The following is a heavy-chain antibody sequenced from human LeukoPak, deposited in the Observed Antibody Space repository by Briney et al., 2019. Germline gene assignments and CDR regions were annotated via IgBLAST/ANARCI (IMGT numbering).Heavy chain of an antibody. CDR1: GFAFSTYT. D-gene: IGHD3-22*01. V-gene: IGHV3-21*06. J-gene: IGHJ4*02. CDR2: INSGGTTT. Sequence: GGSLGLSCAACGFAFSTYTMNWARQAPGKGLEWVASINSGGTTTHYAFSVKGWFTISRDNAQNVLYLQMNGLRGDDAALYYCLRGDSRDFWGQGTLVTVSS. CDR3: LRGDSRDF.